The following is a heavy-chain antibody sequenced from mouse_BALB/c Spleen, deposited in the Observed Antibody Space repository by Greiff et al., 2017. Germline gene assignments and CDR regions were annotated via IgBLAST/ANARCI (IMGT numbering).Heavy chain of an antibody. D-gene: IGHD1-1*01. J-gene: IGHJ1*01. Sequence: EVHLVESGGDLVKPGGSLKLSCAASGFTFSSYGMSWVRQTPDKRLEWVATISSGGSYTYYPDSVKGRFTISRDNAKNTLYLQMSSLKSEDTAMYYCARGSYYGSSDWYFDVWGAGTTVTVSS. CDR3: ARGSYYGSSDWYFDV. CDR1: GFTFSSYG. V-gene: IGHV5-6*01. CDR2: ISSGGSYT.